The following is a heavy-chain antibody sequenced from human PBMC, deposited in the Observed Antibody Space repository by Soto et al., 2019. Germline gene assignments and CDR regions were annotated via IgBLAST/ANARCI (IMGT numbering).Heavy chain of an antibody. D-gene: IGHD5-18*01. CDR3: ARERGYSYGYYYYGMDV. CDR2: ISSSGSTI. J-gene: IGHJ6*02. Sequence: GGSLRLSCAASGFTFSDYYMSWIRQAPGKGLEWVSYISSSGSTIYYADSVKGRCTISRDNAKNSLYLQLNSLRAEDTAVYYCARERGYSYGYYYYGMDVWGQGTTVTVSS. V-gene: IGHV3-11*01. CDR1: GFTFSDYY.